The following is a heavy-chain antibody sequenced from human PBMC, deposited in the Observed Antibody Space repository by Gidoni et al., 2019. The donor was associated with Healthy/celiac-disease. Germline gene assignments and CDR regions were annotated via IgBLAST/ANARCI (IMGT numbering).Heavy chain of an antibody. J-gene: IGHJ3*02. Sequence: QVQLVESGGGVVQPGRSLRLSCAASGFTFSSYGMHWVRQAPGKGLEWVAVIWYDGSNKYYADSVKGRFTISRDNSKNTLYLQMNSLRAEDTAVYYCARDGWFGETLSAFDIWGQGTMVTVSS. CDR2: IWYDGSNK. CDR1: GFTFSSYG. CDR3: ARDGWFGETLSAFDI. V-gene: IGHV3-33*01. D-gene: IGHD3-10*01.